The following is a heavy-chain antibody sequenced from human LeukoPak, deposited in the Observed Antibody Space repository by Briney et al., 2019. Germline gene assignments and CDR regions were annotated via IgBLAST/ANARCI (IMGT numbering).Heavy chain of an antibody. Sequence: GGSLRLSCAASGFTFSSYWMSWVRQAPGKGLEWVANIKQDGSEKYYVDSVKGRFTISRDNAKNSPYLQMNSLRAEDTAVYYCGNYDYVWGRRPDYWGQGTLVTVSS. D-gene: IGHD3-16*01. CDR1: GFTFSSYW. CDR2: IKQDGSEK. V-gene: IGHV3-7*01. CDR3: GNYDYVWGRRPDY. J-gene: IGHJ4*02.